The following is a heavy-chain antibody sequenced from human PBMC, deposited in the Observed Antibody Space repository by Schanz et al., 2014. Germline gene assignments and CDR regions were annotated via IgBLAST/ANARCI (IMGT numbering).Heavy chain of an antibody. V-gene: IGHV1-18*03. CDR3: ARDPKPLIGPTLLKSLHH. CDR1: SYG. Sequence: SYGITWVRQAPGQVLEWMGWISAYSGNTNYGQKVQGRGTRTADTSPSTAYMELRSLRAHDMAVYFCARDPKPLIGPTLLKSLHHRGRGTRVNVSS. CDR2: ISAYSGNT. J-gene: IGHJ6*02. D-gene: IGHD3-3*01.